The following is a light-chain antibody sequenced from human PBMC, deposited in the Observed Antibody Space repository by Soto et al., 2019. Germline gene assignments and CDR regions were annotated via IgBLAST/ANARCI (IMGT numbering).Light chain of an antibody. CDR2: EVS. J-gene: IGLJ3*02. CDR3: VLYMGSGISNWV. Sequence: QSALTQPASVSGSPGQSITISCTGTSSDVGGYNHVCWYQQHPGKAPKLLIYEVSKRPSGVSNRFSGSIVGNKAALTITGAQADDESDYYCVLYMGSGISNWVFGGGTKLTVL. V-gene: IGLV2-14*01. CDR1: SSDVGGYNH.